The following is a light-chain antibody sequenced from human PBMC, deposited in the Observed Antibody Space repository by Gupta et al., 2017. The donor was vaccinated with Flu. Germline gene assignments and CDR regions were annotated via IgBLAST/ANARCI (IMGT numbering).Light chain of an antibody. Sequence: DIQMTQSPSSLSASVGDRVTITCRASQSISSYLNWYQQKPGKAPKLLIYAASSLQSGVPSRFSGSGSGTDCTLTISSLQPEDFATYYWQQSYSTPVTFGGGTKVEIK. CDR2: AAS. CDR3: QQSYSTPVT. V-gene: IGKV1-39*01. CDR1: QSISSY. J-gene: IGKJ4*01.